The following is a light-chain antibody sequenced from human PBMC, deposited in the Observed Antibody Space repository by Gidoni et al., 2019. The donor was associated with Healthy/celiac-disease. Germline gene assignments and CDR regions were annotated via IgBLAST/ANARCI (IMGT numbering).Light chain of an antibody. V-gene: IGKV1-39*01. CDR2: AAS. Sequence: DRQMTQSPSSLSASVGDRVTITCRASQSISSYLNWYQQKPGKAPKLLIYAASSLQSGVPSRFSGSGSGTDFTLTISSLQPEDFATYYCQQSYSTLSITFGQXTRLEIK. CDR3: QQSYSTLSIT. CDR1: QSISSY. J-gene: IGKJ5*01.